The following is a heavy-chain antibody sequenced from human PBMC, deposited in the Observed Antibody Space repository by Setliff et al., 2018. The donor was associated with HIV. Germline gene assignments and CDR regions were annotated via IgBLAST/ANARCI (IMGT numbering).Heavy chain of an antibody. J-gene: IGHJ2*01. Sequence: PSETLSLTCSVSGGPMRSSSYYWGWIRQPPGKGLEWIGSIYYTGSTYSNPSLKSRLTISEDASKSQFSLTLRSVTAADTAVYYCARRLAIGHWYFDIWGRGTLVTVS. CDR1: GGPMRSSSYY. CDR3: ARRLAIGHWYFDI. V-gene: IGHV4-39*01. CDR2: IYYTGST.